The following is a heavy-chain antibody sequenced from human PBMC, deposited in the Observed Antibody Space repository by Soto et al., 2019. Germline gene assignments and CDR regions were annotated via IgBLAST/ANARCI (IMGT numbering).Heavy chain of an antibody. J-gene: IGHJ4*02. CDR2: ISSSGSTI. D-gene: IGHD2-21*02. Sequence: PWGSLRLSCAASGLTFSSYEMNWVRQAPGKGLEWLSYISSSGSTIYYADSPKGRFTISRDNAKNSLYLQMNSLRAEDTAVYYCAREDSSDVFDYRGQGTLGTTSS. CDR3: AREDSSDVFDY. CDR1: GLTFSSYE. V-gene: IGHV3-48*03.